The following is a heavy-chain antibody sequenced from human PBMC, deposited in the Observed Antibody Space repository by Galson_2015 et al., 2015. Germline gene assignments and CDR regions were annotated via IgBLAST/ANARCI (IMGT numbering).Heavy chain of an antibody. CDR2: IRSKANSYAT. CDR3: TRHGAGDYDSSGYYYD. D-gene: IGHD3-22*01. CDR1: GFTFSGSA. Sequence: SLRLSCAVSGFTFSGSAMHWVRQASGKGLEWVGRIRSKANSYATAYAASVKGRFTTSRDDSKNTAYLQMNSLKTEDTAVYYCTRHGAGDYDSSGYYYDWGQGTLVTVSS. J-gene: IGHJ4*02. V-gene: IGHV3-73*01.